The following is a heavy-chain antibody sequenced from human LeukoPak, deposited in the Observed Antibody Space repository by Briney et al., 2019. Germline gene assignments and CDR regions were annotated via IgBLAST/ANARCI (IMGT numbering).Heavy chain of an antibody. J-gene: IGHJ6*03. Sequence: ASVKVSCKASGYTFTSYDINWVRQATGQGLEWMGWITPNSGGTNFAQKFQGRVTMTSDTSISTAYMELSRLTSDDTALYYCARGVRRYSSSWHDYYYYMDVWGKGTTVTVSS. D-gene: IGHD6-13*01. CDR2: ITPNSGGT. V-gene: IGHV1-2*02. CDR3: ARGVRRYSSSWHDYYYYMDV. CDR1: GYTFTSYD.